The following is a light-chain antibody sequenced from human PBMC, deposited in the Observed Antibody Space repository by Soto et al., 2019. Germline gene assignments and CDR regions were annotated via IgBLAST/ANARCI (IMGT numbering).Light chain of an antibody. CDR1: TGAVTSGHY. CDR3: LLSYSGADVV. V-gene: IGLV7-46*01. J-gene: IGLJ2*01. CDR2: DTS. Sequence: QSVVTQEPSLTVSPGGTVTLTCGSSTGAVTSGHYPYWFQQKPGQAPRTLIYDTSNKHSWTPAPFSGSLLGGKAALTLSGAQPEDEAEYYCLLSYSGADVVFGGGTKLTVL.